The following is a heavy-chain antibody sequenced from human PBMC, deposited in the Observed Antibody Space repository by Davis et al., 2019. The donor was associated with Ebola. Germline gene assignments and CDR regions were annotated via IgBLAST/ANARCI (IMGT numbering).Heavy chain of an antibody. V-gene: IGHV3-53*04. D-gene: IGHD3-10*01. J-gene: IGHJ6*02. CDR2: IYSGGST. CDR1: GFTVSSNY. Sequence: GGSLTLSCAASGFTVSSNYMSWVRQAPGKVLEWVAVIYSGGSTYYADTVKGRFTISSHNPKNTLNLQMHSLRAEDTAVDYCASGIYYGSGSLGMDVWGQGTTVTVSS. CDR3: ASGIYYGSGSLGMDV.